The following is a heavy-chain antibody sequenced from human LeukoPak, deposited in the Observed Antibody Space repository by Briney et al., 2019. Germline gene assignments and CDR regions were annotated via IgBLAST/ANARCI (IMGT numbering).Heavy chain of an antibody. Sequence: GGSLRPSCAASGFILSDSGIHWVRQAPGKGLEWVAFIVYGGNNKYYADSVKGQFTISTDNSKSTLYLQMNSLRADDTAVYYCARDSPHISTIFGVVIGNRNDYWGQGTLVTVSS. J-gene: IGHJ4*02. CDR2: IVYGGNNK. CDR3: ARDSPHISTIFGVVIGNRNDY. D-gene: IGHD3-3*01. CDR1: GFILSDSG. V-gene: IGHV3-30*02.